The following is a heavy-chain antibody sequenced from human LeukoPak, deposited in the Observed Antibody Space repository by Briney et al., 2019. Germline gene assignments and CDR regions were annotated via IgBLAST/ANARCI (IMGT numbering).Heavy chain of an antibody. D-gene: IGHD3-16*01. J-gene: IGHJ4*02. CDR1: GGTFSSYA. CDR3: ARDYAALSPLDY. V-gene: IGHV1-2*02. CDR2: INPNSGGT. Sequence: ASVKVSCKASGGTFSSYAISWVRQAPGQGLEWMGWINPNSGGTNYAQKFQGRVTMTRDTSISTAYMELSRLRSDDTAVYYCARDYAALSPLDYWGQGTLVTVSS.